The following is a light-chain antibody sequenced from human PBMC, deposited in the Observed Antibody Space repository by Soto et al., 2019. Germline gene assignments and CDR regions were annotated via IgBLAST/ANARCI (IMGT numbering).Light chain of an antibody. CDR3: QQYGNSLIT. J-gene: IGKJ5*01. CDR2: GAS. Sequence: EIVLTQSPGTLSLSPGERATLSCRASQSVSSNSLAWYHQKPGQPPRLLMYGASSRATGIPDRFSGSGSGKDFTLTIRRLEPEDFTMYYCQQYGNSLITFGQGKRLEIE. V-gene: IGKV3-20*01. CDR1: QSVSSNS.